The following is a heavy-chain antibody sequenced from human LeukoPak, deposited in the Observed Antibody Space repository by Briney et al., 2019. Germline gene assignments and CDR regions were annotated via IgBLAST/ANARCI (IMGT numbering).Heavy chain of an antibody. CDR1: GFTFSSYA. V-gene: IGHV3-23*01. J-gene: IGHJ3*02. CDR2: ISGSGGST. CDR3: AKEPYCSSTSCYDDDAFDI. D-gene: IGHD2-2*01. Sequence: GGSLRLSCAASGFTFSSYAMSWVRQAPGKGLGWVSAISGSGGSTYYADSVKGRFTISRDNSKNTLYLQMNSLRAEDTAVYHCAKEPYCSSTSCYDDDAFDIWGQGTMVTVSS.